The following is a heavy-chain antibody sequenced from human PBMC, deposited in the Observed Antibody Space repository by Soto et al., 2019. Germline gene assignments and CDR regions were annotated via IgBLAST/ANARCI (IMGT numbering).Heavy chain of an antibody. D-gene: IGHD4-17*01. CDR1: GGSISSGY. Sequence: PSETLSLTCSVSGGSISSGYWTWIRQPPGKGLEWIGYIYYSGSTNYNPSLKSRVTISVDTSKNQFSLKLSSVTAADTAVYYCARDRRYGDYDYWFDPWGQGTLVTVSS. CDR3: ARDRRYGDYDYWFDP. V-gene: IGHV4-59*01. J-gene: IGHJ5*02. CDR2: IYYSGST.